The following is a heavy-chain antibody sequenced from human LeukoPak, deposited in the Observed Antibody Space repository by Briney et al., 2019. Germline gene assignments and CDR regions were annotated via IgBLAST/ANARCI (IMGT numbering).Heavy chain of an antibody. CDR3: AHCSSTSCPH. CDR1: GGSFSGYY. CDR2: INHSGST. J-gene: IGHJ4*02. Sequence: SETLSLTCAVYGGSFSGYYWSWIRQPPGKGLEWIGEINHSGSTNYNPSLKSRVTISVDTSKNQFSLKLSSVTAADTAVYYCAHCSSTSCPHWGQGTPVTVSS. V-gene: IGHV4-34*01. D-gene: IGHD2-2*01.